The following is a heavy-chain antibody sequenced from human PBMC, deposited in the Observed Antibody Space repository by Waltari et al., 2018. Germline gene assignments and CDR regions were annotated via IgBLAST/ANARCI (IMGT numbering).Heavy chain of an antibody. V-gene: IGHV4-39*07. CDR2: IYYSRNT. CDR3: AKVWKNYRTDY. CDR1: SGAISSSGYY. Sequence: QLQLQESGPGLVKPSETLSLTCTVSSGAISSSGYYWGWIRQPPGKGLEWMGSIYYSRNTYYNPSLKNRVTISVDTSKNQFSLKVTSVTAADTAVYYCAKVWKNYRTDYWGQGTLVTVSS. J-gene: IGHJ4*02. D-gene: IGHD3-16*02.